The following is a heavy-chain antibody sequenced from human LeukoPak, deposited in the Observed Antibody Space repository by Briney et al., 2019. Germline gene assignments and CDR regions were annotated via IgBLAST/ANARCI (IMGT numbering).Heavy chain of an antibody. CDR2: IVVGSGNT. Sequence: SVKVSCKASGFTFTSSAMQWVRQARGQRLEWIGWIVVGSGNTNYAQKFQERVTITRDMSTSTAYMELSSLRSEDTAVYYCAAGDSSGWYPYGMDVWGQGTTVTVSS. V-gene: IGHV1-58*02. CDR3: AAGDSSGWYPYGMDV. D-gene: IGHD6-19*01. J-gene: IGHJ6*02. CDR1: GFTFTSSA.